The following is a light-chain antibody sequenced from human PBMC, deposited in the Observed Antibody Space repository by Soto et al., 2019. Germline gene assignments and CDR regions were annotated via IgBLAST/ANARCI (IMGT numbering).Light chain of an antibody. V-gene: IGKV3-20*01. J-gene: IGKJ1*01. CDR3: QQYGSSPRT. Sequence: DIVLTQSPGTLSLSPGGRATLSCRASQTVRSSSLAWYQQKPGQAPRLLIFGASTRAAGFPDRFSGSGSGTDFTLTISRLEPEDFAVYYCQQYGSSPRTFGQGTKVDIK. CDR2: GAS. CDR1: QTVRSSS.